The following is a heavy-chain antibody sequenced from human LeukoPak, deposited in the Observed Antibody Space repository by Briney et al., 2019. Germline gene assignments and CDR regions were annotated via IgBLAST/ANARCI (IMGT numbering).Heavy chain of an antibody. Sequence: ASVNVSCKASGYTLTGYYMHWVRQAPGQGLEWMGWINPNSGGTNYAQMFQGRVTMTRDTSISTAYMELSRLRSDDTAVYYCARGEVLLAFDIWGQGTMVTVSS. D-gene: IGHD1-26*01. CDR3: ARGEVLLAFDI. J-gene: IGHJ3*02. CDR1: GYTLTGYY. CDR2: INPNSGGT. V-gene: IGHV1-2*02.